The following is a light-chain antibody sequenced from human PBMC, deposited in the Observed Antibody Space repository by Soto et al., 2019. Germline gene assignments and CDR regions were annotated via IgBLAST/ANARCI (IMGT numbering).Light chain of an antibody. CDR1: SSNIGAGYD. CDR3: RSYDSSLSGYV. Sequence: QSVLTQPPSVSGAPGQRVTISCTGSSSNIGAGYDVHWYQQLPGTAPKLLIYGNSNRPSGVPDRFSGSKSGTSASLAITGHQAEDEADYYCRSYDSSLSGYVFGTGTKLTVL. CDR2: GNS. J-gene: IGLJ1*01. V-gene: IGLV1-40*01.